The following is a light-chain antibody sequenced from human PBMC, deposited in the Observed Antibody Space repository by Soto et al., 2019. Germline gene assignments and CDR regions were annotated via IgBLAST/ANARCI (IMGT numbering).Light chain of an antibody. CDR1: QDINKW. V-gene: IGKV1-12*01. J-gene: IGKJ5*01. CDR2: TAS. CDR3: QQVNSYPPT. Sequence: DIQMTQSPSSVSASVGDRVTITCRASQDINKWLAWYQQKPGLAPNLVIYTASRLHGGGPSRFSGSASGTDFTLTISSLQPEDFATYYCQQVNSYPPTFGQGTRLEIK.